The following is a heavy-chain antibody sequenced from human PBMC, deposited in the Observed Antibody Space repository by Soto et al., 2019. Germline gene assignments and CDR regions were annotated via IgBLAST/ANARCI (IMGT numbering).Heavy chain of an antibody. CDR3: ARDPPPPDY. CDR2: ISAYNGNT. CDR1: GYTFASYA. J-gene: IGHJ4*02. Sequence: QVQLVQSGAEVKKPGASVKVSCKASGYTFASYAISWMRQAPGQGLEWMGWISAYNGNTNYAEKLQGTVTPNVELRSLRSDATAVYYCARDPPPPDYWGQGTLVTVSS. V-gene: IGHV1-18*01.